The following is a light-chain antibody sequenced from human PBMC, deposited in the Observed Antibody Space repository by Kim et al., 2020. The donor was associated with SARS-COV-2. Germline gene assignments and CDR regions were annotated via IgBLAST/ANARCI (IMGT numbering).Light chain of an antibody. CDR2: RDS. J-gene: IGLJ1*01. V-gene: IGLV3-9*01. CDR3: QVWDSSTYV. CDR1: NIGSKN. Sequence: VALGQTARITCGGNNIGSKNVPWYQQKPGQAPVMVIYRDSNRPSGIPERFSGSNSGNTATLTISRAQAGDEADYYCQVWDSSTYVFGTGTKVTVL.